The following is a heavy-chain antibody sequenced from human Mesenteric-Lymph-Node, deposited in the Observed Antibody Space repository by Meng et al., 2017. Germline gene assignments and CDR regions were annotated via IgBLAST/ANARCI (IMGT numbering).Heavy chain of an antibody. V-gene: IGHV1-2*06. Sequence: QVVPSGVEVKKPGSSLKVSCKASGDRFTDNYIHWVRQAPGQGLEWMGRINPNNGGTNYAQKFQGRVTMTRDTSITTAYMEVSSLRSDDTAVYYCARRADYWGQGTLVTVSS. J-gene: IGHJ4*02. CDR1: GDRFTDNY. CDR2: INPNNGGT. CDR3: ARRADY.